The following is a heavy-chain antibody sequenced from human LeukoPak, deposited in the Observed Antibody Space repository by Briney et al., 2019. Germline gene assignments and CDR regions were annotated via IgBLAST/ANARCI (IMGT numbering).Heavy chain of an antibody. CDR3: AREAEWELLNPFDY. V-gene: IGHV3-7*01. CDR2: IKQDGSEK. J-gene: IGHJ4*02. D-gene: IGHD1-26*01. CDR1: GFTFSSYW. Sequence: GGSLRLSCAASGFTFSSYWMSWVRQAPGKGLEWVANIKQDGSEKYYVDSVKGRFTISRDNAKNSLYLQMNSLRAEDTAVYYCAREAEWELLNPFDYWDQGTLVTVSS.